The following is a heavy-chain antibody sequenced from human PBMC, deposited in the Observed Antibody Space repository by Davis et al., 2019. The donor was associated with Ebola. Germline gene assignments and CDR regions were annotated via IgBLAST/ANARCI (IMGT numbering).Heavy chain of an antibody. Sequence: GESLKISCAASGFTFSSYAMHWVRQAPGKGLEWVAVISYDGSNKYYADSVKGRFTISRDNSKNTLYLQMNSLRAEDTAVYYCAKDSDYSNQYYFDYWGQGTLVTVSS. CDR3: AKDSDYSNQYYFDY. V-gene: IGHV3-30*04. CDR2: ISYDGSNK. D-gene: IGHD4-11*01. J-gene: IGHJ4*02. CDR1: GFTFSSYA.